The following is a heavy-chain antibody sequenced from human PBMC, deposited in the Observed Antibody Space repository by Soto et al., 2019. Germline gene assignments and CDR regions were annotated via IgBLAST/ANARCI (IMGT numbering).Heavy chain of an antibody. CDR3: ARDEDAWLFLEWLLGVDY. D-gene: IGHD3-3*01. Sequence: GGSLRLSCAASGFTFSSYAMHWVRQAPGKGLEWVAVISYDGSNKYYADSVKGRFTISRDNSKNTLYLQMNSLRAEDTAVYYCARDEDAWLFLEWLLGVDYWGQGTLVTVSS. CDR2: ISYDGSNK. J-gene: IGHJ4*02. V-gene: IGHV3-30-3*01. CDR1: GFTFSSYA.